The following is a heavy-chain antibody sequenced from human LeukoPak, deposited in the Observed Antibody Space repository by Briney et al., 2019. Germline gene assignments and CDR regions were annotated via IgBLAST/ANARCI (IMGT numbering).Heavy chain of an antibody. CDR1: GGTFSSYA. V-gene: IGHV1-69*13. CDR2: IIPIFGTA. D-gene: IGHD3-22*01. J-gene: IGHJ4*02. CDR3: ARSWANYYDRSGYPGFDY. Sequence: SVKVSCKASGGTFSSYAISWVRQAPGQGLEWMGGIIPIFGTANYAQKFQGRVTITADESTSTAYMELSSLRSEDTAVYYCARSWANYYDRSGYPGFDYWGQGTLVTVSS.